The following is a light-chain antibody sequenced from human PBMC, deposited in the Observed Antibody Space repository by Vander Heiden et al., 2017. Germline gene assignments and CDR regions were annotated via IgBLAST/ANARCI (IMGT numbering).Light chain of an antibody. J-gene: IGKJ4*01. CDR3: QQRSNWPFT. CDR2: DAS. V-gene: IGKV3D-11*01. CDR1: QGVGRY. Sequence: EIVSTQSPATLSLSLGVRALLSGRASQGVGRYLAWYHQKPGQAPRLLIYDASDRATGIPARFSGRGPGTDFTLTISSLEPEDFAVYYCQQRSNWPFTFGGGTKVEIK.